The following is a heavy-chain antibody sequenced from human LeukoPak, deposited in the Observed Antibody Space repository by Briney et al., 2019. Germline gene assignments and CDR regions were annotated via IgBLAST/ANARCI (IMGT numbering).Heavy chain of an antibody. Sequence: GGSLRLSCAASGFTFDDYAMHWVRQAPGKGLEWVSLISWDGGSTYYADSVRGRFTISRDNSKNSLYLQMNSLRAEDTALYYCAKANGSYKGATFDYWGQGTLVTVSS. D-gene: IGHD1-26*01. CDR2: ISWDGGST. CDR3: AKANGSYKGATFDY. J-gene: IGHJ4*02. CDR1: GFTFDDYA. V-gene: IGHV3-43D*03.